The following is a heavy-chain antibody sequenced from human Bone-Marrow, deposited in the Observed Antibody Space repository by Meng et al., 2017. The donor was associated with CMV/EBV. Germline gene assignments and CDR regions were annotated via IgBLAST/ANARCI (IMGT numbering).Heavy chain of an antibody. CDR3: VRLAVRGVIGP. J-gene: IGHJ5*02. D-gene: IGHD3-10*01. CDR2: MNPNSGNA. Sequence: ASVKVSCKASGHTFTSYDINWVRQASGQGLEWLGWMNPNSGNAGYAQKFQGRVTMTRDTSISTAYMELTSLTSEDTAVYFCVRLAVRGVIGPWGQGTLVTVSS. V-gene: IGHV1-8*01. CDR1: GHTFTSYD.